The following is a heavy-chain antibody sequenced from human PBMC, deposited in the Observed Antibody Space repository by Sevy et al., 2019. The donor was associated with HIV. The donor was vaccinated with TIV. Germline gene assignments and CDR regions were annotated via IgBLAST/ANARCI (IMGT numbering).Heavy chain of an antibody. CDR1: GFTFSNYA. Sequence: GGSLRLSCVASGFTFSNYAMNWVRQAPGKGLEWVSTIFRGGDGTYYADSVKGRFTISRDNSKNTLFLQMNSLRAEDTAVYYCTRVRGLLGWFDSWGQGTLVTVSS. D-gene: IGHD3-10*01. J-gene: IGHJ5*01. CDR3: TRVRGLLGWFDS. V-gene: IGHV3-23*01. CDR2: IFRGGDGT.